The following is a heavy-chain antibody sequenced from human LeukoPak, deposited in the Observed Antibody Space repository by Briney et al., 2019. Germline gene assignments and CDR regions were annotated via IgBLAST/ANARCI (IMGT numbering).Heavy chain of an antibody. CDR2: IYSDGST. CDR3: ARGLSRYISTSTGDYFDY. D-gene: IGHD6-13*01. V-gene: IGHV3-53*01. Sequence: GGSLRLSCAASGFTVSSNYMSWVRQAPGKGLEWVSVIYSDGSTYYADSVKGRFTISRDNSKNTLFLQMNSLRAEDTAVYYCARGLSRYISTSTGDYFDYWGQGTLVTVSS. J-gene: IGHJ4*02. CDR1: GFTVSSNY.